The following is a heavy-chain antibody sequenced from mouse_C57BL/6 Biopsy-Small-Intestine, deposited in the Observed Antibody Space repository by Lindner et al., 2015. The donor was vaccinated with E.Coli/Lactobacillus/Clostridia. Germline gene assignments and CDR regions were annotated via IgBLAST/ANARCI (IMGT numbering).Heavy chain of an antibody. V-gene: IGHV5-17*01. D-gene: IGHD2-5*01. Sequence: VQLQESGGGLVKPGGSLKLSCAASGFTFSDYGMHWVRQAPEKGLEWVAYISGDSNIIYCADTVKGRFTISRDNAKNTLFLQMTSLRSEDTAMYYCARDSNYEGYYFDYWGQGTTLTVSS. CDR2: ISGDSNII. J-gene: IGHJ2*01. CDR1: GFTFSDYG. CDR3: ARDSNYEGYYFDY.